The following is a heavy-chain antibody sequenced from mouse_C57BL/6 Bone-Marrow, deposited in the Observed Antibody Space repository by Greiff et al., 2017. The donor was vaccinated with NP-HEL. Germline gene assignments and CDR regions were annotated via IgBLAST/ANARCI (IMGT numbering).Heavy chain of an antibody. CDR2: ISYDGSN. CDR3: ATPAPEDAMDY. Sequence: ESGPGLVKPSQSLSLTCSVTGYSITSGYYWNWIRQFPGNKLEWMGYISYDGSNNYNPSLKNRISITRDTSKTQFFLKLNSVTTEDTATYYWATPAPEDAMDYWGQGTSVTVSS. V-gene: IGHV3-6*01. CDR1: GYSITSGYY. J-gene: IGHJ4*01.